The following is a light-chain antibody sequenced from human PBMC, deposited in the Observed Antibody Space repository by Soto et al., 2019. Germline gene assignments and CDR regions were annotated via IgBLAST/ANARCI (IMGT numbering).Light chain of an antibody. CDR1: QSISSTY. Sequence: EIVLTQSPGTLSLSPGERATLSCRASQSISSTYLAWYRQKPGQAPRLLIYAASSRATGIPDRFSGSGSGTDFTLTISRLEPEDFAVYYCQQYGSSSWTFGQGTKV. J-gene: IGKJ1*01. CDR3: QQYGSSSWT. V-gene: IGKV3-20*01. CDR2: AAS.